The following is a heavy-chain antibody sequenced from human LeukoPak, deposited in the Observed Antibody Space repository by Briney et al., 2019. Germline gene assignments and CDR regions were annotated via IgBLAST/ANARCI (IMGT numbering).Heavy chain of an antibody. CDR3: ARDGYYYDSSGYYGEFDY. Sequence: LSGRSLRLSCAASGLTFGSYGISWVRQAPGEGLGWVSGINWNGSSKGYADYVKGRFTSSRDNAKNTLYLPMNSLRAEDTAVYYCARDGYYYDSSGYYGEFDYWGQGTLVTVSS. V-gene: IGHV3-20*04. CDR2: INWNGSSK. J-gene: IGHJ4*02. CDR1: GLTFGSYG. D-gene: IGHD3-22*01.